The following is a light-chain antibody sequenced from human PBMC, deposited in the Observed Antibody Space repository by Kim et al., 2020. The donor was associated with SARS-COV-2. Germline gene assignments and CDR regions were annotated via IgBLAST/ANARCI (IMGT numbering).Light chain of an antibody. J-gene: IGKJ1*01. CDR1: QSINIW. V-gene: IGKV1-5*01. CDR2: DAS. CDR3: QEYKSDSWT. Sequence: GDRVTLTCRARQSINIWLAWYQQKPGKAPNLLIYDASNLESGVPSRFSGSGSGTQFTLTINSLQPDDFATYYCQEYKSDSWTFGQGTKVDIK.